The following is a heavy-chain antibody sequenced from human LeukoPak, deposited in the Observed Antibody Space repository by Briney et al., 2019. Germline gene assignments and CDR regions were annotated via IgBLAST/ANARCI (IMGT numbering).Heavy chain of an antibody. Sequence: ASVKVSCKASGYTFTSYYMHWVRQATGQGLEWMGWMNPNSGNTGYAQKFQGRVTITRNTSISTAYMELSSLRSEDTAVYYCARGMVRGPSRYYYYMDVWGKGTTVTVSS. CDR3: ARGMVRGPSRYYYYMDV. V-gene: IGHV1-8*03. D-gene: IGHD3-10*01. CDR2: MNPNSGNT. J-gene: IGHJ6*03. CDR1: GYTFTSYY.